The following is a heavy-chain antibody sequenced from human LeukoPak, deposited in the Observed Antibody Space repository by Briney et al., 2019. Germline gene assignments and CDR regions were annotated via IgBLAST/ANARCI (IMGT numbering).Heavy chain of an antibody. CDR1: AYSISSDYY. V-gene: IGHV4-38-2*02. CDR2: IHHSGST. J-gene: IGHJ4*02. D-gene: IGHD3-22*01. Sequence: SETLSLTCTVAAYSISSDYYWGWIRQSPGKGLEWIGSIHHSGSTYYNPSLESRVTISVDTSKNQFSLKLSSVTAADTAVYSCARGSSGSYLYYFDYWGQGTLVTVSS. CDR3: ARGSSGSYLYYFDY.